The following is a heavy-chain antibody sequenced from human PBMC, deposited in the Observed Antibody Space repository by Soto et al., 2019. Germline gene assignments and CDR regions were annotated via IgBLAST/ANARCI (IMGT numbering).Heavy chain of an antibody. CDR2: ISGSGGST. Sequence: EVQLLESGGGLVQPGGSLRLSCAASGFTFSSYAMSWVRQAPGKGLEWVSAISGSGGSTYYADSVKGRFTISRDNSKNPVYLKKNGLRAEDTAVYYCPKGINCCGGDCYSAYYYYGIDVWGQGTTVTVFS. CDR3: PKGINCCGGDCYSAYYYYGIDV. V-gene: IGHV3-23*01. D-gene: IGHD2-21*02. CDR1: GFTFSSYA. J-gene: IGHJ6*02.